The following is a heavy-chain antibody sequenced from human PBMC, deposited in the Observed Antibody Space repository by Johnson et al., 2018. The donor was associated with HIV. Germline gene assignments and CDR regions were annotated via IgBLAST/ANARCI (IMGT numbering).Heavy chain of an antibody. J-gene: IGHJ3*02. CDR3: AKYTSRKLGIGNEAFDI. D-gene: IGHD7-27*01. Sequence: VQLVESGGGLVQPGRSLRLSCAASGFTFDDYAMHWVRQAPGKGLEWVSGISWNSGSIGYADSVKGRFTISRDNAKNSLYLQMNSLRAEDTALYYCAKYTSRKLGIGNEAFDIWGQGTMVTVSS. CDR2: ISWNSGSI. CDR1: GFTFDDYA. V-gene: IGHV3-9*01.